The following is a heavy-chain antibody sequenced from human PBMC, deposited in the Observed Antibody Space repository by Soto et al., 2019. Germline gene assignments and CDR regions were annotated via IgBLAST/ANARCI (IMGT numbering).Heavy chain of an antibody. D-gene: IGHD6-19*01. Sequence: QVTLKESGPVLVNPTETLTLTCTVSGFSLSNARMGVSWIRQPPGKALEGLAHIFSNDEKSYSTSLKSRLTNSKDTSQSQVVLTMTNMDPVDTATYYCARASYSSGWYSNWFDPWGQGTLVTVSS. CDR1: GFSLSNARMG. V-gene: IGHV2-26*01. CDR3: ARASYSSGWYSNWFDP. J-gene: IGHJ5*02. CDR2: IFSNDEK.